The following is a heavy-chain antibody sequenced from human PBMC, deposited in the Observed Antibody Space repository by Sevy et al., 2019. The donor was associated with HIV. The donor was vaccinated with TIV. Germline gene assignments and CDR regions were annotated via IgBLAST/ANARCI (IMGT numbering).Heavy chain of an antibody. V-gene: IGHV3-9*01. CDR2: ISWNSASI. J-gene: IGHJ4*01. CDR3: ARDRDDGYCTNGVCFNFDN. Sequence: SLRLPCAASGFTFDDYAMHWVRQAPGKGLEWVSGISWNSASIDYADSVKGRFTISRDNAKNSLYLQMKSLRADDTALYYCARDRDDGYCTNGVCFNFDNWGQGTLVTVSS. D-gene: IGHD2-8*01. CDR1: GFTFDDYA.